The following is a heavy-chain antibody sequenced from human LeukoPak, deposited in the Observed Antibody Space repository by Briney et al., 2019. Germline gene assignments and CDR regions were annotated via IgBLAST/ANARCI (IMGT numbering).Heavy chain of an antibody. CDR1: GFTFSSYS. D-gene: IGHD1-26*01. V-gene: IGHV3-21*04. CDR3: AKGGKWDVTPFDY. J-gene: IGHJ4*02. CDR2: ISSSSSYI. Sequence: PGGSLRLSYAASGFTFSSYSMNWVRQAPGKGLEWVSSISSSSSYIYYADSVKGRFTISRDNSKNTLYLQVNSLRAEDTAVYYCAKGGKWDVTPFDYWGQGTLVTVSS.